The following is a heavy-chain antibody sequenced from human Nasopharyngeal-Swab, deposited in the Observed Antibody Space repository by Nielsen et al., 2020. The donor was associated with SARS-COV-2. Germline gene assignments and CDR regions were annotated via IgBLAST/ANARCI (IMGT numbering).Heavy chain of an antibody. D-gene: IGHD3-9*01. J-gene: IGHJ6*02. Sequence: GESLKIFCAASGFTFSSYGMHWVRQAPGKGLEWVAVISYDGSNKYYADSVKGRFTISRDNSKNTLYLQMNSLRAEDTAVYYCAKEAGYYDILTGYYLSLGYGMDVWGQGTTVTVSS. CDR3: AKEAGYYDILTGYYLSLGYGMDV. CDR2: ISYDGSNK. V-gene: IGHV3-30*18. CDR1: GFTFSSYG.